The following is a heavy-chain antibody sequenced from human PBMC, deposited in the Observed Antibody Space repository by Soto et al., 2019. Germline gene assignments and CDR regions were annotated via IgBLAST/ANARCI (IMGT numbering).Heavy chain of an antibody. D-gene: IGHD3-3*02. CDR2: ISYDGSDK. V-gene: IGHV3-30-3*01. CDR1: GFTFTSYA. J-gene: IGHJ4*02. CDR3: ARPHLWVPWFDY. Sequence: GGSLRLSCAASGFTFTSYALHWVRQAPGKGLEWVALISYDGSDKDYADSVKGRFTISRDNSKDTLYLQMNSLRAEDTAVYYCARPHLWVPWFDYWGQGTLVTVSS.